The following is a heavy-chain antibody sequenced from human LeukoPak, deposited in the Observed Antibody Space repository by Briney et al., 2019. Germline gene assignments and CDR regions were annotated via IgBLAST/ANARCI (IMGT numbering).Heavy chain of an antibody. CDR1: GFTFRVYG. Sequence: GGSLRLSCAASGFTFRVYGGNWGGKAPGKGRRGASAFSGGGGSQYYADSVKGRFTVSRDNSKNTLYLQMNSLRAEDTAVYYCAKGFNGAPYYDFWSGFSYYGMDVWGQGTTVTVSS. D-gene: IGHD3-3*01. CDR3: AKGFNGAPYYDFWSGFSYYGMDV. J-gene: IGHJ6*02. CDR2: FSGGGGSQ. V-gene: IGHV3-23*01.